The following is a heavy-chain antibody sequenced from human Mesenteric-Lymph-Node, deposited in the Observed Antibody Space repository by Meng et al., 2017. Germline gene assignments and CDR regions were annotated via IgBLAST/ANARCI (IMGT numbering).Heavy chain of an antibody. CDR3: ARENYDSSGYYFYYYYGMDV. D-gene: IGHD3-22*01. CDR1: GFTFSSYS. CDR2: IKQDGSEK. Sequence: GSLKISCAASGFTFSSYSMNWVRQAPGKGLEWVANIKQDGSEKYYVDSVKGRFTISRDNAKNSLYLQMNSLRAEDTAVYYCARENYDSSGYYFYYYYGMDVWGQGTTVTVSS. J-gene: IGHJ6*02. V-gene: IGHV3-7*01.